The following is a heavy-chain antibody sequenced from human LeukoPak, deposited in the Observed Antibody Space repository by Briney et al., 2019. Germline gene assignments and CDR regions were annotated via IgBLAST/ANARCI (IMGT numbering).Heavy chain of an antibody. Sequence: ASVKVSCKASGYTFTSYYMHWVRQAPGQGPEWMGIINPSGGSTSYAQKFQGRVTMTRDTSTSTVYMELSSLRSEDTAVYYCARAKVVVVPAAMGPRNWFDPWGQGTLVTVSS. J-gene: IGHJ5*02. V-gene: IGHV1-46*01. CDR2: INPSGGST. CDR1: GYTFTSYY. D-gene: IGHD2-2*01. CDR3: ARAKVVVVPAAMGPRNWFDP.